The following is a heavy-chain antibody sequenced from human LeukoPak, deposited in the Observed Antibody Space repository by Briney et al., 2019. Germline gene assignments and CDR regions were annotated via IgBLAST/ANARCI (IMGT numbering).Heavy chain of an antibody. CDR1: GYTFTGYH. CDR2: MNPNGGNT. V-gene: IGHV1-8*03. Sequence: GASVKVSCKASGYTFTGYHIHWVRQAPGQGVEWMGGMNPNGGNTGYAQNFQGRVTITRNTSISTAYMELSSLTSEDTAVYYCARLYYYASSGYDALDIWGQGTMVTVSS. CDR3: ARLYYYASSGYDALDI. J-gene: IGHJ3*02. D-gene: IGHD3-22*01.